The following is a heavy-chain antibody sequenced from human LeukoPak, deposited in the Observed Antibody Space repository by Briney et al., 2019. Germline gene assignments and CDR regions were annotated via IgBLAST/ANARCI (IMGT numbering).Heavy chain of an antibody. CDR1: GFISSTFA. Sequence: GGSLRLSCAASGFISSTFAMSWVRQAPGKGLEWVSVISSSGDDTHYADPVKGRFTISRDNPKNTLYLQMNSLRAEDTAVYFCAKRGVVIRVILVGFHKEAYYFDSWGQGALVTVSS. J-gene: IGHJ4*02. V-gene: IGHV3-23*01. D-gene: IGHD3-22*01. CDR3: AKRGVVIRVILVGFHKEAYYFDS. CDR2: ISSSGDDT.